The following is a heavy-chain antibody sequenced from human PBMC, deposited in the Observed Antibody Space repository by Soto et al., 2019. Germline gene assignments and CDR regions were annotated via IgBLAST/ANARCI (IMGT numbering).Heavy chain of an antibody. D-gene: IGHD3-10*01. CDR1: GASISSGGAYY. V-gene: IGHV4-30-4*01. CDR3: ARSPKGVGNFDY. Sequence: QVQLQESGPGLVKPSQTLSLTCAVSGASISSGGAYYWSWIRQSPGKGLEWIGYIHYSGSTYYNSSLKSRVTMSVDTAKNRFSLKVSSVTAADTAVYYCARSPKGVGNFDYWGQGTLVTVSS. CDR2: IHYSGST. J-gene: IGHJ4*02.